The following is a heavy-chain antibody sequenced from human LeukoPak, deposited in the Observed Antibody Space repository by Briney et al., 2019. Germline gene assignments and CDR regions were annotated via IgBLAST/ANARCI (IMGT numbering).Heavy chain of an antibody. Sequence: SVKVSCKASEGTFSSYAISWVRQAPGQGLEWMGGIIPIFGTANYAQKFQGRVTITTDESMSTAYMELSSLRSEDTAVYYCARWAGAGDYFDYWGQGTLVTVSS. CDR3: ARWAGAGDYFDY. J-gene: IGHJ4*02. CDR2: IIPIFGTA. D-gene: IGHD3-10*01. CDR1: EGTFSSYA. V-gene: IGHV1-69*05.